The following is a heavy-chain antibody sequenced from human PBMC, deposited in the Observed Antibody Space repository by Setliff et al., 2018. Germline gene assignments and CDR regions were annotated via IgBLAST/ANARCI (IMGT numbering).Heavy chain of an antibody. V-gene: IGHV4-39*01. CDR3: ARHTNYNSAWPKFPFDY. D-gene: IGHD3-10*01. CDR2: IYHTESP. CDR1: GASISNTVYY. Sequence: KTSETLSLTCTVSGASISNTVYYWGWIRQPPGKRLEWIGTIYHTESPYYNPSLKSRVTMSVDTSKNQFSLKLTSVTAADTAVYYCARHTNYNSAWPKFPFDYWGQGTQVTVSS. J-gene: IGHJ4*02.